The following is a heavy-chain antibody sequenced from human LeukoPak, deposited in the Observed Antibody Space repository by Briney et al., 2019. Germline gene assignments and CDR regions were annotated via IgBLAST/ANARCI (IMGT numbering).Heavy chain of an antibody. Sequence: GASVKVSCKASGGTFSSYAISWVRQAPGQGLEWMGGIIPICGTANYAQKFRGRVTSTADESTITAYMELSSLRSEDTAVYYCARDLGGITIFGVAPVVHYYGMDVWGQGTTVTVSS. J-gene: IGHJ6*02. CDR2: IIPICGTA. CDR1: GGTFSSYA. V-gene: IGHV1-69*13. CDR3: ARDLGGITIFGVAPVVHYYGMDV. D-gene: IGHD3-3*01.